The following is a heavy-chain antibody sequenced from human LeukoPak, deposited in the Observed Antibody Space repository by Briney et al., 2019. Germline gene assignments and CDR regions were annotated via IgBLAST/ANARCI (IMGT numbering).Heavy chain of an antibody. CDR1: GYTFTGYY. J-gene: IGHJ4*02. D-gene: IGHD1-26*01. CDR2: INPNSGGA. Sequence: GASVTVSCKASGYTFTGYYMHWVRQAPGQGLEWMGWINPNSGGANYAQKFQGRVTMTRDTSISTAYMELSRLRSDDTAVHYCARDEWELLYYFDYWGQGTLVTVSS. CDR3: ARDEWELLYYFDY. V-gene: IGHV1-2*02.